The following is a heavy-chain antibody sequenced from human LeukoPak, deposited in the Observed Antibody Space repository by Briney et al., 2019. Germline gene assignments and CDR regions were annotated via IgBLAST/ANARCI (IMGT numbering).Heavy chain of an antibody. J-gene: IGHJ6*02. CDR3: AKAASSSWPSYYYGMDV. Sequence: GGSLRLSCADSGFIFSSYSMSWVRQAPGKGLEWVSVITGSGGNTCYADSVKGRFTISKDNSKNTVYLQMSSLRVDDTAVYYCAKAASSSWPSYYYGMDVWGQGTTVTVSS. D-gene: IGHD6-13*01. CDR1: GFIFSSYS. CDR2: ITGSGGNT. V-gene: IGHV3-23*01.